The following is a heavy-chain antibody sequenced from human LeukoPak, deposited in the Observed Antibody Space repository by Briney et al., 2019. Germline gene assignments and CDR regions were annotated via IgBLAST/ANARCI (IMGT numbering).Heavy chain of an antibody. Sequence: GASVKVSCKASGGTFSSYAISWVRQAPGPGLEWMGGIIPIFGTANYVQKFQGRVTITADKSTSTAYMELSSLRSEDTAVYYCGRGRADGDQPFYYYYMDVWGKGTTVTVSS. CDR3: GRGRADGDQPFYYYYMDV. D-gene: IGHD4-17*01. CDR1: GGTFSSYA. V-gene: IGHV1-69*06. CDR2: IIPIFGTA. J-gene: IGHJ6*03.